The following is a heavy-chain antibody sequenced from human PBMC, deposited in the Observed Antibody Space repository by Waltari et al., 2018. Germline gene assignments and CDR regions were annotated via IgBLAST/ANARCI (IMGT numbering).Heavy chain of an antibody. D-gene: IGHD3-22*01. CDR3: TRESDFYDSRGYGNWFDP. Sequence: QVQLVQSGAEVKKPGASVKVSCTTSKYTFKHYGIHWVRQAPGQGLEWMGWINAAHGNTKYSQKFQGRLTLTRDTSASTIYMELSSLRSEDTAMYYFTRESDFYDSRGYGNWFDPWGQGTLVTISS. V-gene: IGHV1-3*01. CDR2: INAAHGNT. J-gene: IGHJ5*02. CDR1: KYTFKHYG.